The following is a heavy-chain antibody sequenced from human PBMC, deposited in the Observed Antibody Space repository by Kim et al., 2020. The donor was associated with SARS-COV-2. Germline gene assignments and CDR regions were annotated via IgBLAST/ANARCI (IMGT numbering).Heavy chain of an antibody. CDR1: GDTYSNYA. D-gene: IGHD2-8*01. J-gene: IGHJ6*02. Sequence: SVKVSCKASGDTYSNYAITWVRQAPGQGLEWMGDIMPIFGTPNYAQKFQEIVFTADGSTNTAYMELSSLRYEDTAVYYCANPTGNVDVWGQGTAITVSS. CDR3: ANPTGNVDV. V-gene: IGHV1-69*13. CDR2: IMPIFGTP.